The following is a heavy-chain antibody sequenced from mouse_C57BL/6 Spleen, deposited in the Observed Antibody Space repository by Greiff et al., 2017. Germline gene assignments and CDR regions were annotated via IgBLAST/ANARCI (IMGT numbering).Heavy chain of an antibody. CDR2: IRNKANGYTT. CDR3: ARSPFYYGYAMDD. Sequence: EVMLVESGGGLVQPGGSLSLSCAASGFTFTDYYMSWVRQPPGKALEWLGFIRNKANGYTTEYSATVKGRFTISRDNSQSILYLHMNALRAEDSATYYCARSPFYYGYAMDDWGQGTSVTVSS. CDR1: GFTFTDYY. D-gene: IGHD1-1*01. J-gene: IGHJ4*01. V-gene: IGHV7-3*01.